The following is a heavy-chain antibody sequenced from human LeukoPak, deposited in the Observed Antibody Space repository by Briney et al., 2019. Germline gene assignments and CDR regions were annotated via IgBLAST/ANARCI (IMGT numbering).Heavy chain of an antibody. V-gene: IGHV3-15*01. CDR1: GFTSSNAW. CDR2: IKSKTDGGTT. CDR3: TTGLVGATPFDY. Sequence: TGGSLRLSCAASGFTSSNAWMSWVRQAPGKGLEWVGRIKSKTDGGTTDYAAPVKGRFTISRDDSKNTLYLQMNSLKTEDTAVYYCTTGLVGATPFDYWGQGTLVTASS. D-gene: IGHD1-26*01. J-gene: IGHJ4*02.